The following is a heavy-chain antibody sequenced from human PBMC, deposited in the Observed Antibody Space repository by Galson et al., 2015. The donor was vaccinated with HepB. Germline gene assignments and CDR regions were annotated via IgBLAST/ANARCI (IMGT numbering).Heavy chain of an antibody. CDR2: INKDGSEK. V-gene: IGHV3-7*03. Sequence: SLRLSCAASGFTFSNYWMTWVRQAPGQGLECVGNINKDGSEKNYADFVKGRFTISRDNARKSVFLQLDSLRGEDTAIYYCARELTTGYDYGHFDYWGQGILVTVSS. D-gene: IGHD5-12*01. CDR3: ARELTTGYDYGHFDY. CDR1: GFTFSNYW. J-gene: IGHJ4*02.